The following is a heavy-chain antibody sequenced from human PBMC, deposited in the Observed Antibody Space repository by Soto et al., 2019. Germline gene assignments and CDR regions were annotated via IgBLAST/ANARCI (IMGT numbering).Heavy chain of an antibody. CDR2: ISGSGGST. J-gene: IGHJ6*02. V-gene: IGHV3-23*01. CDR1: GFTFSSYA. Sequence: GGSLRLSYAASGFTFSSYAMSWVRQAPGKGLEWVSAISGSGGSTYYADSVKGRFTNSRDNSKNTLYLQMNSLRAEDTAVYDSAKVCPYRGAVAGPLYYYYGMDVWVQVATVTVSS. D-gene: IGHD6-19*01. CDR3: AKVCPYRGAVAGPLYYYYGMDV.